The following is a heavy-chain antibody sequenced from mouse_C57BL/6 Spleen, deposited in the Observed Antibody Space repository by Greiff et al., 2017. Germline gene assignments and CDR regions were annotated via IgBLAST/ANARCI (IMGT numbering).Heavy chain of an antibody. V-gene: IGHV1-15*01. Sequence: VQVVESGAELVRPGASVTLSCKASGYTFTDYEMHWVKQTPVHGLEWIGAIDPETGGTAYNQKFKGKAILTAAKSSSTAYMGLRSLASEDSAVYYCTRPHGNYGFAYWGQGTLVTVSA. D-gene: IGHD2-1*01. CDR1: GYTFTDYE. CDR3: TRPHGNYGFAY. CDR2: IDPETGGT. J-gene: IGHJ3*01.